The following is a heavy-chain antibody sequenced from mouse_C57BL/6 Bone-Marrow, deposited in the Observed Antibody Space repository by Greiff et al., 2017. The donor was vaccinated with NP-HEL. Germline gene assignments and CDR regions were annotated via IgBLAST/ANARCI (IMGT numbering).Heavy chain of an antibody. CDR2: IYPRDGST. CDR3: AREGGLRPWFAY. V-gene: IGHV1-78*01. D-gene: IGHD2-4*01. Sequence: VKLQESDAELVKPGASVKISCKVSGYTFTDHTIHWMKQRPEQGLEWIGYIYPRDGSTKYNEKFKGKATLTADKSSSTAYMQLNSLTSEDSAVYFCAREGGLRPWFAYWGQGTLVTVSA. CDR1: GYTFTDHT. J-gene: IGHJ3*01.